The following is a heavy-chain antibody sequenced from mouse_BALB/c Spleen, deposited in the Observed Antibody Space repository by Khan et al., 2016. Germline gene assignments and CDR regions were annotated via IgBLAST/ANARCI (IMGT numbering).Heavy chain of an antibody. CDR1: GYSFTGYN. D-gene: IGHD2-12*01. J-gene: IGHJ1*01. CDR2: IDPYYGGT. V-gene: IGHV1-39*01. Sequence: VQLQQSGPELEKPGASVKISCKASGYSFTGYNMNWVKQTIGKSLEWIGNIDPYYGGTNYNQKFKGKATLTVDRSSTTAYMQLKSLTSEDSAVYYCERWGGRQKDWYFDVWGAGTTVTVSS. CDR3: ERWGGRQKDWYFDV.